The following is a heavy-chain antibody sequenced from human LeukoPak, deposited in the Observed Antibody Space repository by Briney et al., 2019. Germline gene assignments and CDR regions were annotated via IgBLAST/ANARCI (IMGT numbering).Heavy chain of an antibody. Sequence: GGSLRLPCAASGFTFSSYGMSWVRQAPGKGLEWVSAISGSGGSTYYADSVKGRFTISRDNSKSTLYLQMNSLRAEDTAVYYCAKDRHAPGRYCSSTICFPFDPWGQGTLVTVSS. D-gene: IGHD2-2*01. CDR2: ISGSGGST. J-gene: IGHJ5*02. CDR3: AKDRHAPGRYCSSTICFPFDP. V-gene: IGHV3-23*01. CDR1: GFTFSSYG.